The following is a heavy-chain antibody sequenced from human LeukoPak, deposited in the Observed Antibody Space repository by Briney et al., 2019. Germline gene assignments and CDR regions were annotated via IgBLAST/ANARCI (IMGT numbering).Heavy chain of an antibody. J-gene: IGHJ4*02. Sequence: GGSLRLSCAASGFTFSTYAMHWVRQAPGKGLGWVAGISYDGSNKYYADSVKGRFTISRDNSKSTLYLQMNNLGADDTAVYSCARDRAGYYESSGPPDYWGQGTLAPVSS. CDR1: GFTFSTYA. V-gene: IGHV3-30-3*01. CDR2: ISYDGSNK. D-gene: IGHD3-22*01. CDR3: ARDRAGYYESSGPPDY.